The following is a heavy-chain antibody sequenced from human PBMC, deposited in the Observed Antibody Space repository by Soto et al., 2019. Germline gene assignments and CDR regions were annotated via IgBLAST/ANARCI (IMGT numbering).Heavy chain of an antibody. CDR2: INAGNGNT. CDR1: GYTFTSYA. Sequence: ASVKVSCKASGYTFTSYAMHWVRQAPGQRLEWMGWINAGNGNTKYSQKFQGRVTITRDTSASTAYMELSSLRSEDTAVYYCARGITLPTPLDYWAQRTLVTVSS. D-gene: IGHD1-20*01. V-gene: IGHV1-3*01. J-gene: IGHJ4*02. CDR3: ARGITLPTPLDY.